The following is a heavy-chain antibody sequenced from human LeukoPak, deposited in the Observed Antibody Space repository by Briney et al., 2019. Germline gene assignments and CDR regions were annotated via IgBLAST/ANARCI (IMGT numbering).Heavy chain of an antibody. CDR2: ISSISSYI. Sequence: SGGSLRLSCAASGFTFSSYIMNWVRQAPGKGLEWVSSISSISSYIYYADSVKGRFTISRDNAKNSVYLQMNSLTADDTAVYYCSRGGSGWSRDVWGQGTTVIVSS. CDR3: SRGGSGWSRDV. J-gene: IGHJ6*02. V-gene: IGHV3-21*01. D-gene: IGHD6-19*01. CDR1: GFTFSSYI.